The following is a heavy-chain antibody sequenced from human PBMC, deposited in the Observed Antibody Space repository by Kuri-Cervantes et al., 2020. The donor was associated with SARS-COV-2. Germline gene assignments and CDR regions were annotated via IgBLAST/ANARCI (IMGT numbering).Heavy chain of an antibody. CDR1: GYSISSGYY. J-gene: IGHJ6*03. CDR2: SYHSGST. V-gene: IGHV4-38-2*01. Sequence: SETLSLSCAVSGYSISSGYYWGCIRPPPGKGVEWIGSSYHSGSTYYNPSLKSRVTISVDTSKNQFSLKLSSVTAADTAVYYCARHGNSYCSSTSCSYNYYYYYTDVWGKGTTVTVSS. CDR3: ARHGNSYCSSTSCSYNYYYYYTDV. D-gene: IGHD2-2*01.